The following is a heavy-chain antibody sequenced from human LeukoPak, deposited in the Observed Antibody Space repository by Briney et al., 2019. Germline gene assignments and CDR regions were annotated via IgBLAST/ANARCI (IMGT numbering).Heavy chain of an antibody. V-gene: IGHV1-46*01. CDR2: INPSGTNT. D-gene: IGHD2-8*02. CDR3: AREESGGYFDY. Sequence: GASVKVSCKASGYTFTSYYMHWVRQAPGQGLEWMGLINPSGTNTNYAQKFRGRVTMTRDTFTSTVYMGLSSLRSEDTAMYFCAREESGGYFDYWGQGTLVTVSS. CDR1: GYTFTSYY. J-gene: IGHJ4*02.